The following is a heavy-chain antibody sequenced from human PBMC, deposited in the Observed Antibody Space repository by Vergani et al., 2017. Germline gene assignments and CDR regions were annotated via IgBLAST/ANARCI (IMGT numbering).Heavy chain of an antibody. V-gene: IGHV4-34*01. D-gene: IGHD3-3*01. CDR2: INHSGST. CDR3: YYTDYYYYMDV. Sequence: QVQLQQWGAGLLKPSETLSLTCAVYGGSFSGYYWSWIRQPPGKGLGWIGEINHSGSTNYNPSLKSRVTISVDTSKNQFSLKLSSVTAADTAVYYCYYTDYYYYMDVWGKGTTVTVSS. CDR1: GGSFSGYY. J-gene: IGHJ6*03.